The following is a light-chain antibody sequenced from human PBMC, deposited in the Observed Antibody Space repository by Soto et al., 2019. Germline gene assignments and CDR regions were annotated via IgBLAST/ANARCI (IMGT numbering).Light chain of an antibody. J-gene: IGKJ3*01. Sequence: EIVMTQSPATLSVSPGERATLSCRASQSVSSNLAWYQQKPGQAPRLLIYGASTRATGIPARFSGSGSGTKFTPTISSLQSEDSALYHCQQHNNWPGLGPGTKVDIK. V-gene: IGKV3-15*01. CDR2: GAS. CDR3: QQHNNWPG. CDR1: QSVSSN.